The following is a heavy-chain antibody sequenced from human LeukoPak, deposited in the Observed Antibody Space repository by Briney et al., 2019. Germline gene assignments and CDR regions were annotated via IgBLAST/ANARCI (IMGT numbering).Heavy chain of an antibody. J-gene: IGHJ4*02. D-gene: IGHD1-26*01. CDR2: IYYSGST. V-gene: IGHV4-39*01. CDR1: GGSISSSSYY. Sequence: SETLSLTCTVSGGSISSSSYYWGWIRQPPGKGLEWIGSIYYSGSTYYNPSLKSRVTISVDTSKNQFSLKLSSVTAADTAVYYCARMGELLGFVSDYWGQGTLVTVSS. CDR3: ARMGELLGFVSDY.